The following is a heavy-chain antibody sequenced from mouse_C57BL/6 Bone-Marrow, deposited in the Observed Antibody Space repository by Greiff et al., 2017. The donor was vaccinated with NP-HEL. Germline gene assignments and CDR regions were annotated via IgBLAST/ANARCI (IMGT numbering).Heavy chain of an antibody. CDR2: INPNNGGT. CDR3: ARMRRLDY. J-gene: IGHJ2*01. CDR1: GYTFTDYY. V-gene: IGHV1-26*01. Sequence: VQLQQSGPELVKPGASVKISCKASGYTFTDYYMNWVKQSHGKSLEWIGDINPNNGGTSYNQKFKGKATLTVDQSSSTAYMELRSLTSEDSAVYYCARMRRLDYWGQGTTLTVSS.